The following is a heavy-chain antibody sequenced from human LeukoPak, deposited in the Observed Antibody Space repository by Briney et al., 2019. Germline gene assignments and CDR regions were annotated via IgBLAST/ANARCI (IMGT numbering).Heavy chain of an antibody. V-gene: IGHV4-34*01. D-gene: IGHD2/OR15-2a*01. CDR2: INHSGST. CDR3: ARGTAISKANWFDP. J-gene: IGHJ5*02. CDR1: GGSFSGYY. Sequence: PSETLSLTCAVYGGSFSGYYWSWIRQPPGKGLEWIGEINHSGSTNYNPPLKSRVTISVDTSKNQFSLKLSSVTAADTAVYYCARGTAISKANWFDPWGQGTLVTVSS.